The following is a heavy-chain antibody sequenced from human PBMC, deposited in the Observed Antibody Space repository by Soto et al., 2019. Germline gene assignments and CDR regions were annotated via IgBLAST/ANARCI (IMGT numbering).Heavy chain of an antibody. J-gene: IGHJ4*02. CDR2: IHHSGST. CDR3: ARGHSTSGYDS. Sequence: PSETLSLTCSVYGASFIGYYCSWIRQSPGKGLEWIGEIHHSGSTHYNPSLKSRLTFSIDESQSQFYMMLTSVTAADTALYFCARGHSTSGYDSWGQGSLVTVSS. CDR1: GASFIGYY. V-gene: IGHV4-34*01. D-gene: IGHD6-6*01.